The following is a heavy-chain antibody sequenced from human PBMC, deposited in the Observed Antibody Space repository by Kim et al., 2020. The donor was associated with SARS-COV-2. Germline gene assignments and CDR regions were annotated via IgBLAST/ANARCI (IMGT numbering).Heavy chain of an antibody. CDR3: MKGGWGWIWDH. J-gene: IGHJ4*02. CDR1: GFTFTGYA. Sequence: GGSLRLSCTTSGFTFTGYAMSWVRQAPGKGLEWVSSIDGSDGTTYYVDSVKGRLTISRDNSKSTLYLQMSTLRADDTAVYYCMKGGWGWIWDHWGQGTLV. V-gene: IGHV3-23*01. D-gene: IGHD2-2*03. CDR2: IDGSDGTT.